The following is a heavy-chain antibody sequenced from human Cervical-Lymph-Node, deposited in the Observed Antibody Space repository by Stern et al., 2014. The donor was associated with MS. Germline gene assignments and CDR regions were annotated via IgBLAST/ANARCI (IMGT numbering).Heavy chain of an antibody. CDR2: MSVNGRNT. J-gene: IGHJ4*02. CDR3: GVAGNY. D-gene: IGHD1-1*01. CDR1: GFTFSSSA. Sequence: EVQLVESGGGLEQPGGSLRLSCAGSGFTFSSSAMNWVRQAPGKGLEWVSGMSVNGRNTYYADSVKGRFTISRDTSTHTLYLQMNSLRADDTAVYYCGVAGNYWGQGTLVTVSS. V-gene: IGHV3-23*04.